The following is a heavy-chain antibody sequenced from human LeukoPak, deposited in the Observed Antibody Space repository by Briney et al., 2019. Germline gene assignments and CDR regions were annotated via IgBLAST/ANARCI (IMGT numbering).Heavy chain of an antibody. J-gene: IGHJ5*02. V-gene: IGHV4-59*08. CDR3: ARLRLGGTLNWFDP. Sequence: SETLSLTCTVSGGSISSYYWSWIRQPPGKGLEWIGYIYYSGSTNYNPSLKSRVTISVDTSKNQFSLKLSSVTAADTAVYYCARLRLGGTLNWFDPWGQGTLVTVSS. CDR2: IYYSGST. D-gene: IGHD1-26*01. CDR1: GGSISSYY.